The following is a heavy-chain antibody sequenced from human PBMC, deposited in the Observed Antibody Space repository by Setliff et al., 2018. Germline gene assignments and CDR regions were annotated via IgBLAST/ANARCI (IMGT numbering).Heavy chain of an antibody. CDR3: ARDISLGKAAVWFGELKGWFDP. V-gene: IGHV1-69*04. Sequence: SVKVSCKASGGTFSSYTISWVRQAPGQGLEWMGRIIPILGIANYAQKFQGRVMITADKSTSTAYMEPSSLRSEDTAVYYCARDISLGKAAVWFGELKGWFDPWGQGTLVTVSS. D-gene: IGHD3-10*01. CDR1: GGTFSSYT. J-gene: IGHJ5*02. CDR2: IIPILGIA.